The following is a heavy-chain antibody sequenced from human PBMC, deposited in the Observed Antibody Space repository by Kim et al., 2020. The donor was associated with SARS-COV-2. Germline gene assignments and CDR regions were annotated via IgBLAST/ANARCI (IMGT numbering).Heavy chain of an antibody. CDR3: ARVGGKNYYDSSGYFVSP. V-gene: IGHV4-31*02. J-gene: IGHJ5*02. D-gene: IGHD3-22*01. Sequence: KSRVTISVDTSKNQFSLKLSSVTAADTAVYYCARVGGKNYYDSSGYFVSPWGQGTLVTVSS.